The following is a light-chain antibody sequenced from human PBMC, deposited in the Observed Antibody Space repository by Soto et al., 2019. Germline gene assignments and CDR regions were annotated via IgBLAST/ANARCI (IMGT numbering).Light chain of an antibody. V-gene: IGKV1-5*03. CDR1: QSISSW. J-gene: IGKJ1*01. Sequence: DIQMTQSPSTLSASVGDRVTITCRASQSISSWLAWYQQKPGKAPKLLIYKASSLESGVPSRFSGSGSGTDFILTINWLQSEDFTTYYCQQSHSSPPTFGQGTKVDIK. CDR2: KAS. CDR3: QQSHSSPPT.